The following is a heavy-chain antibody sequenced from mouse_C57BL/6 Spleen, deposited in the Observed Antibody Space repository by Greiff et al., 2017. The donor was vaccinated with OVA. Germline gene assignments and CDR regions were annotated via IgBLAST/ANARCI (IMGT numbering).Heavy chain of an antibody. V-gene: IGHV1-52*01. CDR3: ARDFVVRDGGYFDV. CDR1: GYTFTSYW. Sequence: QVQLQQPGAELVRPGSSVKLSCKASGYTFTSYWMHWVKQRPIQGLEWIGNIDPSDSETHYNQKFKDKATLTVDKSSSTAYMQLSSLTSEDSAVYYCARDFVVRDGGYFDVWGTGTTVTVSS. CDR2: IDPSDSET. D-gene: IGHD1-1*01. J-gene: IGHJ1*03.